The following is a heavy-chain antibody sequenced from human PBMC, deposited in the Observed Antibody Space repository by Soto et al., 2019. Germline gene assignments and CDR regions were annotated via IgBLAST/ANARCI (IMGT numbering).Heavy chain of an antibody. D-gene: IGHD3-10*01. V-gene: IGHV1-69*12. CDR1: GGTFSSYA. Sequence: QVQLVQSGAEVKKPGSSVKVSCKASGGTFSSYAISWVRQAPGQGLEWMGGIIPIFGTANYAQKFQGRVTITADESTRTAYMELSSRRSEDTAVYYCARDQEQGITTVTTGAFDIWGQGTMVTVSS. CDR2: IIPIFGTA. J-gene: IGHJ3*02. CDR3: ARDQEQGITTVTTGAFDI.